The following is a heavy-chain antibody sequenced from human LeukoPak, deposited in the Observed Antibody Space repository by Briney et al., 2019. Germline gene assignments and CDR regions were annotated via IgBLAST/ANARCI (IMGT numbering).Heavy chain of an antibody. CDR2: IYYSEST. Sequence: PSETLSLTCTVSGGSISSYYWSWIRQPPGKGLEWIGYIYYSESTNYNPSLKSRVTISVDTSKNQFSLKLSSVTAADTAVYYCARHTDTAMVTSGFDYWGQGTLVTVSS. D-gene: IGHD5-18*01. CDR1: GGSISSYY. V-gene: IGHV4-59*08. CDR3: ARHTDTAMVTSGFDY. J-gene: IGHJ4*02.